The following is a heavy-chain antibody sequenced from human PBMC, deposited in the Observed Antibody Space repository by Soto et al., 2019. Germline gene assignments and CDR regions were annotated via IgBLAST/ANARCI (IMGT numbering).Heavy chain of an antibody. V-gene: IGHV3-11*06. Sequence: GGSLRLSCAASGFTFSDYYMSWIRQAPGKGLEWVSYISSSSSYTNYADSVKGRFTISRDNAKNSLYLQMDSLRAEDTAVYYCARESRGHYGDYNDWGQGTLVTVSS. J-gene: IGHJ4*02. CDR2: ISSSSSYT. CDR1: GFTFSDYY. D-gene: IGHD4-17*01. CDR3: ARESRGHYGDYND.